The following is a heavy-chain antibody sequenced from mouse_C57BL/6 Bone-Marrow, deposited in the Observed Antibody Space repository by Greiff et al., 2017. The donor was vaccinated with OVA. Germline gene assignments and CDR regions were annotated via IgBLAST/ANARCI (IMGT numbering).Heavy chain of an antibody. J-gene: IGHJ2*01. Sequence: VQLQQPGAELVKPGASVKMSCKASGYTFTSYWITWVKQRPGQGLEWIGDIYPGSGSTNYNEKFKSKATLTVDTSSSTAYMQLSSLTSEDSAVYYCARPDYYYGSSYGYWGQGTTLTVSS. CDR1: GYTFTSYW. V-gene: IGHV1-55*01. D-gene: IGHD1-1*01. CDR3: ARPDYYYGSSYGY. CDR2: IYPGSGST.